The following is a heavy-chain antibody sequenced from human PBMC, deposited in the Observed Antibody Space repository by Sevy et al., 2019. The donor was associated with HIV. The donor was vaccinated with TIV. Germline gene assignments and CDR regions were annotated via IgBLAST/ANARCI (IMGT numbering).Heavy chain of an antibody. CDR1: GFTFSSYG. CDR3: VKPKYSGYGTGGMDV. D-gene: IGHD5-12*01. Sequence: GSLRLSCAASGFTFSSYGMHWVRQAPGKGLEWVAFIRYDGSNKYYADSVKGRFTISRDNSKNTLYLQMNSLRAEDTAVYYCVKPKYSGYGTGGMDVWGQGTTVTVSS. V-gene: IGHV3-30*02. J-gene: IGHJ6*02. CDR2: IRYDGSNK.